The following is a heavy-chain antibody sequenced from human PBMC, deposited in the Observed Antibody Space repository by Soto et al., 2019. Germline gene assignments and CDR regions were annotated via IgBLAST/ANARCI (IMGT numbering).Heavy chain of an antibody. Sequence: GGALRLSGAASVVTFSSYGIHWVRQAPGKGLEWVALISYDGTDKYYADSVKGRFTISRDNSKNTLYLQMSSLGPEDTAVYYCVKERYAQLWLEDYGMDVWGQGTTVTVSS. CDR2: ISYDGTDK. V-gene: IGHV3-30*18. CDR3: VKERYAQLWLEDYGMDV. J-gene: IGHJ6*02. D-gene: IGHD5-18*01. CDR1: VVTFSSYG.